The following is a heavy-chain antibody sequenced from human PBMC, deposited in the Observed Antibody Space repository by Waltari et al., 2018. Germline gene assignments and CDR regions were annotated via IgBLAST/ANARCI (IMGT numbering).Heavy chain of an antibody. Sequence: QVQLVQSGAEVKKPGASVKVSCKAAGYTFTGSYMHWVRQAPGQGLEWMGWINPNSGGTNHAQKFPGWVTMTRDTSISTAYMELSRLRSDDTAVYYCARSHYGGNFWFDPWGQGTLVTVSS. J-gene: IGHJ5*02. CDR3: ARSHYGGNFWFDP. CDR2: INPNSGGT. CDR1: GYTFTGSY. V-gene: IGHV1-2*04. D-gene: IGHD4-17*01.